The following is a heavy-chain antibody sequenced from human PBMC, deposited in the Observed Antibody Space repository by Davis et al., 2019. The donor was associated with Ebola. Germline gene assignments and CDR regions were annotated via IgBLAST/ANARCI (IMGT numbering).Heavy chain of an antibody. CDR2: INSDGSST. D-gene: IGHD3-10*01. CDR3: TITTVHVDY. J-gene: IGHJ4*02. Sequence: LTRAASGFTFSSYWMHWVRQAPGKGLVWVSRINSDGSSTSYADSVKGRFTISRDNAKNTLYLQMNSLRAEDTAVYYCTITTVHVDYWGQGTLVTVSS. CDR1: GFTFSSYW. V-gene: IGHV3-74*01.